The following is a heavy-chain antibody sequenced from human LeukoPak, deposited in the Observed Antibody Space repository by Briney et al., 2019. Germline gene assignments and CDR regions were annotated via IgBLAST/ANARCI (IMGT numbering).Heavy chain of an antibody. Sequence: GGSLRLSCAASGFTFSSYAMSWVRQAPGNVLEWVSAISGSGGSTYYADSVKGRFTISRDNSKNTLYLQMNSLRAEDTAVYYGAKDRDDSSGYNPLADYWGQGTLVTVSS. V-gene: IGHV3-23*01. CDR3: AKDRDDSSGYNPLADY. CDR2: ISGSGGST. CDR1: GFTFSSYA. J-gene: IGHJ4*02. D-gene: IGHD3-22*01.